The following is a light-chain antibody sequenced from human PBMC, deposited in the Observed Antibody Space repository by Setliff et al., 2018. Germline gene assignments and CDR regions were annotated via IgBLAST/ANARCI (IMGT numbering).Light chain of an antibody. Sequence: QSALTQPASMSGSPGQSITISCTGTSSDIGAYTYVSWYQQHPGKAPKLLISNVSNRPSGVSHRFSGSKSGNTASLTISWLQAEDEADYYCSSYTTSSLRVFGGGTKVTVL. J-gene: IGLJ2*01. CDR2: NVS. CDR3: SSYTTSSLRV. CDR1: SSDIGAYTY. V-gene: IGLV2-14*03.